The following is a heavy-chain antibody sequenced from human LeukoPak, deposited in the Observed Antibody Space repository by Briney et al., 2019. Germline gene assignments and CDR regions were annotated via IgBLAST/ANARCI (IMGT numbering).Heavy chain of an antibody. V-gene: IGHV3-11*05. CDR1: GFTFTDYY. Sequence: GSLRLSCAPSGFTFTDYYMSWIRQAPGNGLEWVSYISSTSSYTNYADSVKGRFTISRDNAKNSLYLQMNSLRADDTAVYYCARDSMVREKLLDYWGQGALVTVSS. D-gene: IGHD3-10*01. CDR3: ARDSMVREKLLDY. J-gene: IGHJ4*02. CDR2: ISSTSSYT.